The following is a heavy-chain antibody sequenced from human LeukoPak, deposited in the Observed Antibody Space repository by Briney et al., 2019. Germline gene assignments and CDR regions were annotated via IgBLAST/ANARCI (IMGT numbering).Heavy chain of an antibody. J-gene: IGHJ4*02. D-gene: IGHD3-3*01. CDR2: ISGSGGST. CDR3: AKSGYDFWSGYYGY. CDR1: GFTFSSYA. V-gene: IGHV3-23*01. Sequence: GGSLRLSCAASGFTFSSYAMSWVRQAPGKGLEWVSVISGSGGSTYYADSVKGRFTISRDNSKNTLHLQMNSLRAEDTAVYYCAKSGYDFWSGYYGYWGQGTLVTVSS.